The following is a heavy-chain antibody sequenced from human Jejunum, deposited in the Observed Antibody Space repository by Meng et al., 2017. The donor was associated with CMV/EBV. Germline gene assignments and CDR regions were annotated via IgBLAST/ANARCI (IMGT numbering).Heavy chain of an antibody. J-gene: IGHJ4*02. CDR2: ISGSGDST. Sequence: SSYVMSWVRQAPGKGLEWVSGISGSGDSTYYADSVKGRFTISRDNSKNTLYLQMSSLRAEDTALYHCARERTVLTGFLEWLLFNYWGQGTLVTVSS. CDR3: ARERTVLTGFLEWLLFNY. D-gene: IGHD3-3*01. V-gene: IGHV3-23*01. CDR1: SSYV.